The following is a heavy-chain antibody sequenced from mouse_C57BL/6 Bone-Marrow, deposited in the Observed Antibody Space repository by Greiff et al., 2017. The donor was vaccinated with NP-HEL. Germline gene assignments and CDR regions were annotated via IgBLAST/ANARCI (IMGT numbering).Heavy chain of an antibody. D-gene: IGHD2-5*01. J-gene: IGHJ3*01. V-gene: IGHV1-26*01. CDR2: INPNNGGT. Sequence: EVQLQQSGPELVKPGASVKISCTASGYTFTDYYMNWVKQSHGKSLEWIGDINPNNGGTSYNQKLKGKATLTVDKSSSPAYMELRSLTSEDSAVYYCARKGPPYYSNLWFAYWGQGTLVTVSA. CDR1: GYTFTDYY. CDR3: ARKGPPYYSNLWFAY.